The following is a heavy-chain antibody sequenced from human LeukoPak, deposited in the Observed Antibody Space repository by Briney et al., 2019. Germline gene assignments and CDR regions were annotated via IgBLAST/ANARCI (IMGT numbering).Heavy chain of an antibody. V-gene: IGHV3-23*01. CDR1: GFTFSSYA. CDR3: TTDLGRSRIAPRFYY. CDR2: ISGSGGST. J-gene: IGHJ4*02. D-gene: IGHD6-6*01. Sequence: QTGGSLRLSCAASGFTFSSYAMSWVRQAPGKGLEWVSAISGSGGSTYYADSVKGRFTISRDNSKNTLYLQMNSLRAEDTAVYYCTTDLGRSRIAPRFYYWGQGTLVTVSS.